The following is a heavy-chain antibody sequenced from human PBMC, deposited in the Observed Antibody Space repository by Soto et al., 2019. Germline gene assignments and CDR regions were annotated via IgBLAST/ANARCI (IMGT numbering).Heavy chain of an antibody. J-gene: IGHJ5*02. V-gene: IGHV3-15*07. Sequence: EVQLVESGGGLAQPGGSLRLSCVASGLSLSNAWMNWIRQVPGKGLEWIGRIRSKPDGGATEYAAPLQDRFVISRDDLKNTLYLQINGLKTADTATYYCARHPGGGNGFDPWGQGTLVTVSS. CDR2: IRSKPDGGAT. D-gene: IGHD3-16*01. CDR1: GLSLSNAW. CDR3: ARHPGGGNGFDP.